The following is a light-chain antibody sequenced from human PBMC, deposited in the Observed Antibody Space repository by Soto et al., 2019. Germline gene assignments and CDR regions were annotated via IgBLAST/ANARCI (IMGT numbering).Light chain of an antibody. CDR1: QSVSSIS. V-gene: IGKV3-20*01. CDR2: DAS. Sequence: EIVLTQSPGTLSLSPGERATLSCRASQSVSSISLAWYQQKRGQAPRLLIHDASSRATGIPDRFSGSGSGTDFTLTISRLEPEDFAVYYCQQYGGSPWTFGQGTKVDIK. J-gene: IGKJ1*01. CDR3: QQYGGSPWT.